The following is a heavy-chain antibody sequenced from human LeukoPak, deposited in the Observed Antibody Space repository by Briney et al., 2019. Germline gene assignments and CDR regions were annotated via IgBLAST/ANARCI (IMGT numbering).Heavy chain of an antibody. V-gene: IGHV3-21*01. J-gene: IGHJ4*02. CDR1: GFTFSSYS. CDR2: ISSSSSYI. CDR3: AREGGIYPESFDY. Sequence: GGSLRLSCAASGFTFSSYSMNWVRQAPGKGLEWVSSISSSSSYIYHADSLKGRFTISRDNAKNSLYLQMNSLRAEDTAVYYCAREGGIYPESFDYWGQGTLVTVSS. D-gene: IGHD1-14*01.